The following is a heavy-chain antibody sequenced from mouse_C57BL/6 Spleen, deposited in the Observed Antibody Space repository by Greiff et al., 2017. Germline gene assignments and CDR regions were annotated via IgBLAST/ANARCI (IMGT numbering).Heavy chain of an antibody. Sequence: QVHVKQSGAELARPGASVKMSCKASGYTFTSYTMHWVKQRPGQGLEWIGYINPSSGYTKYNQKFKDKATLTADKSSSTAYMQLSSLTSEDSAVYYCAGGDSAWFAYWGQGTLVTVSA. CDR2: INPSSGYT. CDR3: AGGDSAWFAY. J-gene: IGHJ3*01. V-gene: IGHV1-4*01. CDR1: GYTFTSYT.